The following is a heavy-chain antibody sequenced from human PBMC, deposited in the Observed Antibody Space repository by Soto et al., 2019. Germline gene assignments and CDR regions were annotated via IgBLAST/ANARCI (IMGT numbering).Heavy chain of an antibody. Sequence: SETLSLTCTVSGGSISSYYWSWIRQPPGKGLEWIGYIYYSGSTNYNPSLKSRVTISVDTSKNQFSLKLSSVTAADTAVYYCARSRAGGNLYYYYYYGMDVCGQGTTVTVSS. J-gene: IGHJ6*02. CDR2: IYYSGST. CDR1: GGSISSYY. D-gene: IGHD2-21*02. V-gene: IGHV4-59*01. CDR3: ARSRAGGNLYYYYYYGMDV.